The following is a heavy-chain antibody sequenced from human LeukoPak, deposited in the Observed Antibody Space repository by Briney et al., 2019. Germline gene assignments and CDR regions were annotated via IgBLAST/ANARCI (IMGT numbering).Heavy chain of an antibody. CDR2: ISGSGGST. J-gene: IGHJ4*02. V-gene: IGHV3-23*01. Sequence: GGSLRLSCAASGFTFTDYAMNWVRQAPGKGLEWVSAISGSGGSTYYADSVKGRFTISRDNSKNTLYLQMNSLRAEDTAVYYCAKVIRRSYGDSDYWGQGTLVTVSS. CDR3: AKVIRRSYGDSDY. D-gene: IGHD4-17*01. CDR1: GFTFTDYA.